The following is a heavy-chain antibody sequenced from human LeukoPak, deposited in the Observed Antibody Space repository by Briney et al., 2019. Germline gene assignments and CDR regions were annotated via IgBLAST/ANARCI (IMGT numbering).Heavy chain of an antibody. Sequence: GGSLRLSCAASGFTVRSNYMSWVRQAPGKGLEWVSVIYSGGSTYYADSVKGRFTISRDNSKNTLYLQMNSLRAEDTAVYYCARDSAVVTPYAFDVWGQGTMVTVSS. D-gene: IGHD4-23*01. CDR3: ARDSAVVTPYAFDV. CDR1: GFTVRSNY. V-gene: IGHV3-53*01. CDR2: IYSGGST. J-gene: IGHJ3*01.